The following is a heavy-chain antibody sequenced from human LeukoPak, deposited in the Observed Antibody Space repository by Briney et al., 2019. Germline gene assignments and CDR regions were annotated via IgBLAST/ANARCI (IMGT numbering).Heavy chain of an antibody. CDR2: VSHSGTT. D-gene: IGHD2-15*01. Sequence: PPETLSLTCSVSGHSITTGYFWAWIRQSPGKGLGWIASVSHSGTTYYNPPLKSRVTISLDTSRNQLSLKLSSVTAADTAVYYCVTDVLLCGGNICNFFDPWGQGTLVTVSS. V-gene: IGHV4-38-2*02. CDR1: GHSITTGYF. CDR3: VTDVLLCGGNICNFFDP. J-gene: IGHJ5*01.